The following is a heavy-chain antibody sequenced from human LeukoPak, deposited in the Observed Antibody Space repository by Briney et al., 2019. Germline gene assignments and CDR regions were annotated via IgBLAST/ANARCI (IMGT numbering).Heavy chain of an antibody. CDR2: INPNSGGS. CDR3: ARYITVGATYQHFDY. V-gene: IGHV1-2*06. Sequence: ASVKVSCKASGYTFTSYGISWVRQAPGQGLEWMGRINPNSGGSNYAQKFQGRVTMTRDTSISTAYMELSRLRSDDTAVYYCARYITVGATYQHFDYWGQGTLVTVSS. CDR1: GYTFTSYG. D-gene: IGHD1-26*01. J-gene: IGHJ4*02.